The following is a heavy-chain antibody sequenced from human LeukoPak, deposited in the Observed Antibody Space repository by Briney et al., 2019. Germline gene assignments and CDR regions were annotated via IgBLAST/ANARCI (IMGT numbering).Heavy chain of an antibody. J-gene: IGHJ3*02. CDR3: ARDILTGYYSHDAFDI. CDR1: GGSISSGDYY. Sequence: SQTLSLTCTVSGGSISSGDYYWSWIRQPPGKGLEWIGYIYYSGSTYNNPSLKSRVTISVDTSKNQFSLKLSSVTAADTAVYYCARDILTGYYSHDAFDIWGQGTMVTVSS. D-gene: IGHD3-9*01. V-gene: IGHV4-30-4*01. CDR2: IYYSGST.